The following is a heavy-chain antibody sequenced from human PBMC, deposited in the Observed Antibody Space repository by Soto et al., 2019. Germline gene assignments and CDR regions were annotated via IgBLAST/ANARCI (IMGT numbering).Heavy chain of an antibody. CDR1: YGSISVSNVF. CDR2: IDYSGTA. D-gene: IGHD4-4*01. CDR3: ARTTGRHLDF. Sequence: QLQLQESGPGLVKPWETLSLTCTVSYGSISVSNVFWGWVRQPPGKGLEWIGNIDYSGTAYFNPSLWTRVSVPVDTSKNQFSLTLYSVTAADTAVYYCARTTGRHLDFWGQGILVTVSS. V-gene: IGHV4-39*01. J-gene: IGHJ4*02.